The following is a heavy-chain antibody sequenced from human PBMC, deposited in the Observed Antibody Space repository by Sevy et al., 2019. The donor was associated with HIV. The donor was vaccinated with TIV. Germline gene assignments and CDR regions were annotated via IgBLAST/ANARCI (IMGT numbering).Heavy chain of an antibody. CDR1: GFTFRRYG. Sequence: GGSLRLSCAASGFTFRRYGMHWVRRAPGKGLEWVVGIWFDGTQKYYLESVKGRFSISRDNSKKMVYLQMNSLRAEDTAVYYCAKDFFEGDVISNFDSWGQGTLVTVSS. V-gene: IGHV3-33*06. D-gene: IGHD3-3*01. CDR3: AKDFFEGDVISNFDS. CDR2: IWFDGTQK. J-gene: IGHJ4*02.